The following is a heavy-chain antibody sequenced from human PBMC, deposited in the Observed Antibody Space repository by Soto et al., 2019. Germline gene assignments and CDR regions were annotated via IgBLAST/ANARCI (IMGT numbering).Heavy chain of an antibody. V-gene: IGHV4-59*01. J-gene: IGHJ5*02. D-gene: IGHD6-13*01. CDR3: ARDRIAAAGSNWFDP. CDR1: GGSISSYY. Sequence: ETLSLTCTVSGGSISSYYWSWIRQPPGKGLEWIGYIYYSGSTNYNPSLKSRVTISVDTSKNQFSLKLSSVTAADTAVYYCARDRIAAAGSNWFDPWGQGTLVTVSS. CDR2: IYYSGST.